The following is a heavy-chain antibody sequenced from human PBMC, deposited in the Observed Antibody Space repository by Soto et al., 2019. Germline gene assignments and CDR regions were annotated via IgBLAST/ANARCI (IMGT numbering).Heavy chain of an antibody. V-gene: IGHV4-39*01. D-gene: IGHD3-22*01. J-gene: IGHJ6*02. CDR3: ARLPMIVVVTPRKGSPHYYGMDV. Sequence: SETLSLTCTVSGGSISSSSYYWGWIRQPPGKGLEWIGSIYYSGSTYYNPSLKSRVTISVDTSKNQFSLKLSSVTAADTAVYYCARLPMIVVVTPRKGSPHYYGMDVWGQGTTVTVSS. CDR1: GGSISSSSYY. CDR2: IYYSGST.